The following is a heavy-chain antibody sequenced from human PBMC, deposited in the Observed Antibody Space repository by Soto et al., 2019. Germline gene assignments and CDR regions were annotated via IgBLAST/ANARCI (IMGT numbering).Heavy chain of an antibody. Sequence: GASVKVSCKASGYTFTGYYMHWVRQAPGQGLEWMGWINPNSGGTNYAQKFQGWVTMTRDTSISTAYMELSRLRSDDTAVYYCARGPNNEYGDYSVDYWGQGTLVTVSS. CDR1: GYTFTGYY. CDR3: ARGPNNEYGDYSVDY. V-gene: IGHV1-2*04. J-gene: IGHJ4*02. CDR2: INPNSGGT. D-gene: IGHD4-17*01.